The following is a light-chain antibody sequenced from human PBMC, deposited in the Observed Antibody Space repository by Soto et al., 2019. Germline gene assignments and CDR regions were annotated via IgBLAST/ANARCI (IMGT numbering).Light chain of an antibody. J-gene: IGLJ3*02. Sequence: QSALTQPASVSGSLGQSITISCTGSNRDIGAYNLVSWYQQYPDTAPKLIIYEVRNRPSGVSYRFTGSRSGNTASLTISALQADDESTFYCSSYTTTSTLLFGGGTKVTVL. CDR1: NRDIGAYNL. V-gene: IGLV2-14*01. CDR3: SSYTTTSTLL. CDR2: EVR.